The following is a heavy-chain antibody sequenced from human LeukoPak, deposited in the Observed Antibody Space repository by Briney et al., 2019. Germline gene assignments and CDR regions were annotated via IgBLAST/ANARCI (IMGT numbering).Heavy chain of an antibody. V-gene: IGHV4-4*07. CDR2: IYTTGST. Sequence: PSETLSLTCTVSGGSISGYYWSWIRQAAGKGLEWIGRIYTTGSTNYNPSLVSRVTLSIDTSKNQFSLKVRSVTAADTAVYFCARGSYGGDSGYYFDYWGQGTLVTVSS. CDR3: ARGSYGGDSGYYFDY. J-gene: IGHJ4*02. D-gene: IGHD4-23*01. CDR1: GGSISGYY.